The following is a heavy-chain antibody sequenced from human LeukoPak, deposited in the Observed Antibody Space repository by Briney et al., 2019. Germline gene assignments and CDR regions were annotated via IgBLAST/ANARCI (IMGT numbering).Heavy chain of an antibody. V-gene: IGHV4-34*01. CDR2: INHSGST. CDR3: ARGRWAVDY. Sequence: PSETLSLTCVVYGGSFSGYYWSWIRQPPGKGLEWIGEINHSGSTNYNPSLKSRVTISVDTSKNQFSLKLSSVTAADTAVYYCARGRWAVDYWGQGTLVTVSS. D-gene: IGHD3-16*01. J-gene: IGHJ4*02. CDR1: GGSFSGYY.